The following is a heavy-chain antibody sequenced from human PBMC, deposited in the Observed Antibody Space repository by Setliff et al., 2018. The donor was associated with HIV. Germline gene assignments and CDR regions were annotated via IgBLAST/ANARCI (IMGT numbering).Heavy chain of an antibody. D-gene: IGHD2-21*01. CDR3: ARAYFYDTKGPYYFDH. V-gene: IGHV4-39*01. CDR2: VSYSGTA. CDR1: GDSISSSSNY. J-gene: IGHJ4*02. Sequence: SETLSLTCTVSGDSISSSSNYWGWIRQPPGKGLEWIGSVSYSGTAYYSPSLKNRVTISVDTSKNQFSLKLSSMTAADTAVYYCARAYFYDTKGPYYFDHWGQGTLVTVSS.